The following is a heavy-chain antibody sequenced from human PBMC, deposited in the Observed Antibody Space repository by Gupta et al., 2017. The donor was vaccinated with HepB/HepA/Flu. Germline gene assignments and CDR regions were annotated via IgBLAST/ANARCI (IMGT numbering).Heavy chain of an antibody. J-gene: IGHJ6*02. CDR2: IIPILGIA. CDR3: ARDIVAGDYVWGSYRSRPRSTTADYYGMDV. V-gene: IGHV1-69*04. D-gene: IGHD3-16*02. Sequence: GLEWMGRIIPILGIANYAQKFQGRVTITADKSTSTAYMELSSLRSEDTAVYYCARDIVAGDYVWGSYRSRPRSTTADYYGMDVWGQGTTVTVSS.